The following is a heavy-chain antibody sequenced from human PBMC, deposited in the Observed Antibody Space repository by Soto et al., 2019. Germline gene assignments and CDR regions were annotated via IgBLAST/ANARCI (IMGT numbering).Heavy chain of an antibody. Sequence: GESLKISCEGSGYSFRNYWVGWVRQVPGRGLEWMGIIYPGDSDTIYNPSFQGHVIISADKSINTAYLQWSSLRASDTAIYYCASHDPTDYQSSAYFYGDYWGQGTLVKVSS. CDR3: ASHDPTDYQSSAYFYGDY. V-gene: IGHV5-51*01. CDR2: IYPGDSDT. D-gene: IGHD3-22*01. CDR1: GYSFRNYW. J-gene: IGHJ4*02.